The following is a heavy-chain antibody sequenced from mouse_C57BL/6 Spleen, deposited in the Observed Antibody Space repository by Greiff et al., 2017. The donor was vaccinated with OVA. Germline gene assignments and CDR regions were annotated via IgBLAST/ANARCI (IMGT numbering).Heavy chain of an antibody. D-gene: IGHD4-1*01. V-gene: IGHV1-64*01. CDR1: AYTFTSYW. J-gene: IGHJ3*01. CDR2: IHPNSGST. Sequence: QVQLQQPGAELVKPGASVKLSCKASAYTFTSYWMHWVKQRPGQGLEWIGMIHPNSGSTNYNEKFKSKATLTVDKSSSTAYMQISILTSEDSAVYYCARVTGTSAYWGQGTLVTVSA. CDR3: ARVTGTSAY.